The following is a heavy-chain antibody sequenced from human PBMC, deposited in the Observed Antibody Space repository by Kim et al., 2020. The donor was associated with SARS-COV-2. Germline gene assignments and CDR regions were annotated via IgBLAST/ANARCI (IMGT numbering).Heavy chain of an antibody. V-gene: IGHV3-9*01. D-gene: IGHD6-6*01. Sequence: GGSLRLSCAASGFTFDDYAMHWVRQAPGKGLEWVSGISWNSGTIGYADSVKGRFTISRDNAKNSLYLQMNSLRAEDTALYYCAKDMLGLYYYYGMYVCG. CDR1: GFTFDDYA. J-gene: IGHJ6*02. CDR3: AKDMLGLYYYYGMYV. CDR2: ISWNSGTI.